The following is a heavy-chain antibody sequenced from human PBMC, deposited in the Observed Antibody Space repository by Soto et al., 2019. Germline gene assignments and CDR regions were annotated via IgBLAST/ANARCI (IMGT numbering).Heavy chain of an antibody. Sequence: PAGSLRLSCAASGFTLSSYSMNWVRQTPGKGLEWVSCISSTSSHIYNADSAKGRFTISRDNAKNSLYLQMNSLRAEDTAVYYCARDYGGDFWSGINGMDVWGQGTTVTVSS. CDR3: ARDYGGDFWSGINGMDV. D-gene: IGHD3-3*01. V-gene: IGHV3-21*01. CDR1: GFTLSSYS. CDR2: ISSTSSHI. J-gene: IGHJ6*02.